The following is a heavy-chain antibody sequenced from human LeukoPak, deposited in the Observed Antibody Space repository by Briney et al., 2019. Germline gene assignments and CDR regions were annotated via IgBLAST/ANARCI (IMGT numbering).Heavy chain of an antibody. V-gene: IGHV3-48*03. CDR3: ASGVTIFGVVRFDY. Sequence: PGGSLRLSCAASGFTLSSYEMNWVRQAPGKGLEWVSYISSSGSTIYYADSVKDRFTISRYNAKNSLYLQMNSLRAEDTAVYYCASGVTIFGVVRFDYWGRGTPVTVSS. CDR1: GFTLSSYE. CDR2: ISSSGSTI. D-gene: IGHD3-3*01. J-gene: IGHJ4*02.